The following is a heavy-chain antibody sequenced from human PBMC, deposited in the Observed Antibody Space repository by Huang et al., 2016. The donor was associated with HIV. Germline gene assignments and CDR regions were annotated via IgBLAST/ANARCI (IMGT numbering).Heavy chain of an antibody. CDR2: ISWNGTDT. V-gene: IGHV3-9*01. Sequence: GGLVQPGGSLRLSCVAAGFTFDDYAMHWVRQVPGKGLEWGSGISWNGTDTGYAGNVKGRYTISRDNAKNYLYLQMTSLRPEDTAFYYCETSMMKILAHFEDWGQGTLVTVSA. J-gene: IGHJ4*02. CDR3: ETSMMKILAHFED. D-gene: IGHD3-16*01. CDR1: GFTFDDYA.